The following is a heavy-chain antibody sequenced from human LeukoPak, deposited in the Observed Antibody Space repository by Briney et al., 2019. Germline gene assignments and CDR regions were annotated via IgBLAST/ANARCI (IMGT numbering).Heavy chain of an antibody. CDR2: ISGSGGGT. J-gene: IGHJ4*02. CDR1: GFTFSSYA. V-gene: IGHV3-23*01. Sequence: PGGSLRLSCAASGFTFSSYAMSWVRQAPGKGLEWVSVISGSGGGTYYADSVKGRFTISRDNSKNTLYLQMSSLRAEDTTVYYCAIEAPYYGGKRSYYFDYWGQGTLVTVSS. CDR3: AIEAPYYGGKRSYYFDY. D-gene: IGHD4-23*01.